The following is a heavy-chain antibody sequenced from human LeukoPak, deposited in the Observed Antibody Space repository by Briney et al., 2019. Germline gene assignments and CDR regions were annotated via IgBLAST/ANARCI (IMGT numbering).Heavy chain of an antibody. CDR1: DGSISSSSYY. CDR3: ASRYCSSTSCYLDF. J-gene: IGHJ4*02. D-gene: IGHD2-2*01. CDR2: IYYSGST. V-gene: IGHV4-39*07. Sequence: SETLSLTCTISDGSISSSSYYWGWIRQPPGKGLEWIGSIYYSGSTSYNPSLKSRVTISVDTSKNQFSLKLSSVTAADTAVYYCASRYCSSTSCYLDFWGQGTLVTVSS.